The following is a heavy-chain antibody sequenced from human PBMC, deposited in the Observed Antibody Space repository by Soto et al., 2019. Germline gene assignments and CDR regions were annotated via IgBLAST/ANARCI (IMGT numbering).Heavy chain of an antibody. CDR3: ARGRGYSGYDLVY. CDR1: GGSFSSYY. Sequence: QVQLQQWGAGLLKPSETLSLTCAVYGGSFSSYYWSWIRQPPGKGLEWIGEINHSGSTNYNPSLKSRVTISVDTSKNQFSLKLSSVTAADTAVYYCARGRGYSGYDLVYWGQGTLVTVSS. CDR2: INHSGST. D-gene: IGHD5-12*01. V-gene: IGHV4-34*01. J-gene: IGHJ4*02.